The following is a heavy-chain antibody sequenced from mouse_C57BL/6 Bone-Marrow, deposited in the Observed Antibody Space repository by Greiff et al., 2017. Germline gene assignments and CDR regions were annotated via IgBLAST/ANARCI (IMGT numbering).Heavy chain of an antibody. Sequence: QVQLKESGAELARPGASVTMSCKASGYTFTSYTMHWVKQRPGQGLEWIGYINPSSGYTKYNQKFKDKATLTADKSSSTAYMQLSSLTSEDSAVYYCARWTYQFGMDYWGQGTSVTVSS. CDR1: GYTFTSYT. CDR2: INPSSGYT. V-gene: IGHV1-4*01. D-gene: IGHD5-1*01. J-gene: IGHJ4*01. CDR3: ARWTYQFGMDY.